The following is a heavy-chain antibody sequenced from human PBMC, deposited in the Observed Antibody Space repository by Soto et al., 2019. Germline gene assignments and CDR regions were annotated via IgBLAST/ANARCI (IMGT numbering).Heavy chain of an antibody. CDR1: GFSFSSYA. Sequence: GGSLRLSCAASGFSFSSYAMSWVRQAPGKGLEWVSGISGGDSRTYYADSVKGRFTISRDNSKNTLYLQMDSLRAEDTAVYFCAKAPATSSGWYSSPEYYFDYWGQGTLVTVSS. CDR3: AKAPATSSGWYSSPEYYFDY. CDR2: ISGGDSRT. V-gene: IGHV3-23*01. D-gene: IGHD6-19*01. J-gene: IGHJ4*02.